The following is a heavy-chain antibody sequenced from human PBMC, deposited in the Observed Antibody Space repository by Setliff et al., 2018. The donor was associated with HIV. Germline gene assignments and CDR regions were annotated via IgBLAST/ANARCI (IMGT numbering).Heavy chain of an antibody. Sequence: SETLSLTCTVSGGSISSYYWSWIRQPAGKGLEWIGRIFSSGSTSYNSSLKSRVTMSVDTSKNHFSLRLTSVSAADTAVYICARMGRSSTWWGLHYYYYMDVWG. CDR1: GGSISSYY. J-gene: IGHJ6*03. CDR3: ARMGRSSTWWGLHYYYYMDV. D-gene: IGHD2-21*02. CDR2: IFSSGST. V-gene: IGHV4-4*07.